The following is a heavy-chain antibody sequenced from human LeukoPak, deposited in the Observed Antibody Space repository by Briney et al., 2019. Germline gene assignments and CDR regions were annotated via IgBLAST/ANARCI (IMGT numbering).Heavy chain of an antibody. D-gene: IGHD3-10*01. V-gene: IGHV3-64D*06. CDR2: ISSNGGST. Sequence: GGSLRLSCSASGFTFRRYAMHWVRQAPGKGLEYVSAISSNGGSTYYADSVKGRFTISRDNSRNTLHLQMSSLRVEDTAVYYCVKDSSSGSYFDYWGQGTLSPSPQ. J-gene: IGHJ4*02. CDR1: GFTFRRYA. CDR3: VKDSSSGSYFDY.